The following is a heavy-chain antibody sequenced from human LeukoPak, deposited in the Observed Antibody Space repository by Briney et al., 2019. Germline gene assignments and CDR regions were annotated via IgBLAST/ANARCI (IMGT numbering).Heavy chain of an antibody. CDR3: ASIGKAARPDY. CDR2: TSSNGDST. J-gene: IGHJ4*02. D-gene: IGHD6-6*01. V-gene: IGHV3-64*01. CDR1: GFTFSTYA. Sequence: PGGSLRLSCAASGFTFSTYAMHWVRQAPGKGLEYVSATSSNGDSTYYAKSVKGRFTISRDNSKNTLYLQMGTLREEDMAVYYCASIGKAARPDYWGQGTLVTVSS.